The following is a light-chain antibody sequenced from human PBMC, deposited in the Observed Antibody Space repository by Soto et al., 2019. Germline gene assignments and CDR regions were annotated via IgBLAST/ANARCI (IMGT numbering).Light chain of an antibody. J-gene: IGLJ2*01. CDR3: QVWDSIIDHPV. Sequence: ELTQPPSVLAAPGQTARITCGGNNIGSRSVSWYQQKPGQAPVLAVYDDTDRPSGIPERFSGSNSDNTAALTISRVEAGDEADYYCQVWDSIIDHPVFGGGTKLTVL. V-gene: IGLV3-21*02. CDR1: NIGSRS. CDR2: DDT.